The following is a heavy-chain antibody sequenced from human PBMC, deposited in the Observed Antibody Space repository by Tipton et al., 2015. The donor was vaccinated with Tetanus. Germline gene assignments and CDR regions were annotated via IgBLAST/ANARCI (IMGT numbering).Heavy chain of an antibody. CDR3: AQTADNWFDP. CDR2: VFHSGRP. J-gene: IGHJ5*02. D-gene: IGHD1-1*01. Sequence: GEALDNNNYHWGWIRQRPGKGLEWIGTVFHSGRPTLNPSFKSRVTMSLDTTKNQFFLKVRSVTAADTAVYFCAQTADNWFDPWGQGTLVTVSS. V-gene: IGHV4-39*01. CDR1: GEALDNNNYH.